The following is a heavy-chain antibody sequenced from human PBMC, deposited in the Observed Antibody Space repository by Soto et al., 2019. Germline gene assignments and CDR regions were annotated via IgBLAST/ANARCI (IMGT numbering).Heavy chain of an antibody. J-gene: IGHJ4*02. V-gene: IGHV1-3*01. CDR1: GYTFTSYA. D-gene: IGHD6-19*01. CDR3: ARAVAGIYYFDY. CDR2: INAGNGNT. Sequence: ASVKVSCKASGYTFTSYAMHWVRQAPGQRLEWMGWINAGNGNTKYSQKFQGRVTITRDTSASTAYMELSSLRSEDTAVYYCARAVAGIYYFDYWRQGTLVTVSS.